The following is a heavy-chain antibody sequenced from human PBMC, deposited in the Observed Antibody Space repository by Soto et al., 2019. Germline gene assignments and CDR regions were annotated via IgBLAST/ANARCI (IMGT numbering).Heavy chain of an antibody. Sequence: QEQLVQSGAAVKTPGASVKVSCKASGYTFTNYETIWVRQATGHGLEWMGWMNPNSGDTVSAQKFHGRVTMTRDSSISTAYIELSSLTSEDTAVYYCARGRGGYCSGGVCYRFLDPWGQGTLVTVSS. V-gene: IGHV1-8*01. CDR1: GYTFTNYE. D-gene: IGHD2-15*01. J-gene: IGHJ5*02. CDR3: ARGRGGYCSGGVCYRFLDP. CDR2: MNPNSGDT.